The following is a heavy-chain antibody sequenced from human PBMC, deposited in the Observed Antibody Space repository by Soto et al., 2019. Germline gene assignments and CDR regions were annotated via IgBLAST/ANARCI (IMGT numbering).Heavy chain of an antibody. J-gene: IGHJ6*02. Sequence: QVQLVESGGGVVQPGRSLRLSCAASGFTFSSYAMHWVRQAPGKGLAWVAVISYDGSNKYYADSVKGRFTISRDNSKNTLYLQMTSLRAEDTAVYYCARDRLRYNWNDFPYYYYGMDVWGQGTTVTVSS. CDR3: ARDRLRYNWNDFPYYYYGMDV. CDR2: ISYDGSNK. CDR1: GFTFSSYA. D-gene: IGHD1-1*01. V-gene: IGHV3-30-3*01.